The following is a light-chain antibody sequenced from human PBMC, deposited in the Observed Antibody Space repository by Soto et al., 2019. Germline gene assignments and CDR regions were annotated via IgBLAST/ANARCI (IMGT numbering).Light chain of an antibody. V-gene: IGKV3-15*01. Sequence: EIVMTQSPATLSVSPGERATLSCRASQSVSSNLAWYQPKPGQAPRLLIYGASTRATGIPARFSGSGSGTEFTLTIRSLQSEDFAVYYCQQYNNWPTWTFGQGTKVQIK. J-gene: IGKJ1*01. CDR3: QQYNNWPTWT. CDR1: QSVSSN. CDR2: GAS.